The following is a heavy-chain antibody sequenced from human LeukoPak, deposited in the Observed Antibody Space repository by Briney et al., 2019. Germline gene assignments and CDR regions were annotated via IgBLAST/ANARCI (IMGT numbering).Heavy chain of an antibody. D-gene: IGHD3-3*01. Sequence: TGGSLRLSCAASGFPFSNNVMSWVRQAPGRGLDWHSAIRGSGDTYYADSVKGRFTISRDNSKNMLYLQMNSLRAEDAAVYYCAKTFPYGTTWYGFCDYWGQGALVTVSS. CDR2: IRGSGDT. J-gene: IGHJ4*02. CDR3: AKTFPYGTTWYGFCDY. CDR1: GFPFSNNV. V-gene: IGHV3-23*01.